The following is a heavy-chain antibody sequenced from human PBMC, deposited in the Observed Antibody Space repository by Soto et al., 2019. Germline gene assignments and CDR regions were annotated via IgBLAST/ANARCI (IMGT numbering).Heavy chain of an antibody. V-gene: IGHV3-23*01. J-gene: IGHJ4*02. Sequence: GGSLRLSCAGSGFTFDFYAMGWVRQTPGKGLEWVSGISGSGGRTYYAESVKGRFTISRDNSKNTLYLQTNSLRAEDMAVYYCVNLPNYYDSSGNHPWAFDYGGQGTLVPVSS. CDR2: ISGSGGRT. CDR1: GFTFDFYA. D-gene: IGHD3-22*01. CDR3: VNLPNYYDSSGNHPWAFDY.